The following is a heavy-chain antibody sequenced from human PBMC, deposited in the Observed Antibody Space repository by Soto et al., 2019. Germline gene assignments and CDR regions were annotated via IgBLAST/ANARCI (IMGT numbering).Heavy chain of an antibody. Sequence: QVQLVQSGAEVKKPGSSVKVSCKASGGTFSSYAISWVRQAPGQGLEWMGGIIPIFDTADYAQKFQGRVTITADESTTTAFMELSSLRSEDTAVYYCAGHSSGVPGYYYGMDVWGQWTTVTVSS. J-gene: IGHJ6*02. CDR2: IIPIFDTA. CDR3: AGHSSGVPGYYYGMDV. V-gene: IGHV1-69*12. CDR1: GGTFSSYA. D-gene: IGHD3-22*01.